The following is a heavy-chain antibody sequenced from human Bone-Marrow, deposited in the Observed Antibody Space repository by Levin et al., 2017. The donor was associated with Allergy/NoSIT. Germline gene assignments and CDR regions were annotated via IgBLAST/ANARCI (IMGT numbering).Heavy chain of an antibody. J-gene: IGHJ6*03. CDR2: IIPIFGTA. CDR3: AGLAVAGARGYYYYYMDV. V-gene: IGHV1-69*06. CDR1: GGTFSSYA. D-gene: IGHD6-19*01. Sequence: ASVKVSCKASGGTFSSYAISWVRQAPGQGLEWMGGIIPIFGTANYAQKFQGRVTITADKSTSTAYMELSSLRSEDTAVYYCAGLAVAGARGYYYYYMDVWGKGTTVTVSS.